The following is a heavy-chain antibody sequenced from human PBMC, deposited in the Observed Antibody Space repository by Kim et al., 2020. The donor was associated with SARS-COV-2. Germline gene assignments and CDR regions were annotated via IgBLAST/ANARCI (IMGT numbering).Heavy chain of an antibody. CDR1: GFMFSSYA. V-gene: IGHV3-23*01. D-gene: IGHD1-26*01. Sequence: GGSLRLSCAASGFMFSSYAMSWVRQAPGKGLEWLSAISGSGDTTYYADSVKGRFTISRDNSKKTVYLQMNSLRAEDTAVYYCAIDRIVGGSMGAYGYWGQGTLVSVSS. CDR2: ISGSGDTT. J-gene: IGHJ4*02. CDR3: AIDRIVGGSMGAYGY.